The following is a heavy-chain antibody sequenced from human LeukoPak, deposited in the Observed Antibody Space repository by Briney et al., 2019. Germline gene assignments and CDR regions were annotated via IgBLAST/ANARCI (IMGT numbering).Heavy chain of an antibody. J-gene: IGHJ3*02. Sequence: ASVKVSCKASGYTFTDYYIHWVRQAPGQGPEWMGWINPSIGNTHFVEKFRDRVTMSRDTPINTAYMELNRLTSDDTAMYYCARVGSGSSYNGAFDIWGQGTVVTVSS. CDR3: ARVGSGSSYNGAFDI. CDR2: INPSIGNT. D-gene: IGHD3-10*01. V-gene: IGHV1-2*02. CDR1: GYTFTDYY.